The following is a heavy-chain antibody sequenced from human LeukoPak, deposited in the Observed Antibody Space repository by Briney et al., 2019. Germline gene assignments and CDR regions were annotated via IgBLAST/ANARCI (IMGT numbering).Heavy chain of an antibody. CDR2: INHSGST. Sequence: SETLSLTCAVYGGSFSGYYWSWIRQPPGKGLEWIGEINHSGSTNYNPSLKSRVTISVDTSKNQFSLKLSSVTAADTAVYYCARAKIYSTDALDCWGQGTLVTVSS. D-gene: IGHD4-11*01. CDR3: ARAKIYSTDALDC. CDR1: GGSFSGYY. J-gene: IGHJ4*02. V-gene: IGHV4-34*01.